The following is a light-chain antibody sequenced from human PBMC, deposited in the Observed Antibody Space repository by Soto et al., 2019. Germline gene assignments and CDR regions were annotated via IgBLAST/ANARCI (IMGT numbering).Light chain of an antibody. V-gene: IGKV4-1*01. Sequence: DIVMTQSPDSLAGSLGERTTINCRSSQSVLHRSKRKNYLAWYQQKAGQPPKLLISWASTRESGVPDRFSGSGSGTDFTLTISSLQAEDVATYYCQQYYSGRTFGQGTKVEI. J-gene: IGKJ1*01. CDR3: QQYYSGRT. CDR2: WAS. CDR1: QSVLHRSKRKNY.